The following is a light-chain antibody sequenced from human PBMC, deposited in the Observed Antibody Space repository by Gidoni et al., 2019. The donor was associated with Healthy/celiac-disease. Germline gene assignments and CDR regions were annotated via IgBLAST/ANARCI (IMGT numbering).Light chain of an antibody. Sequence: IALTQSPGTLSLSPGESATLSCRASQSVSSSYLAWYQQKPGQAPRLLIYGASSRATGIPDRFSGSGSGTDFTLTISRLEPEDFAVYYCQQYGSSPWTFGQGTKVEIK. V-gene: IGKV3-20*01. J-gene: IGKJ1*01. CDR1: QSVSSSY. CDR3: QQYGSSPWT. CDR2: GAS.